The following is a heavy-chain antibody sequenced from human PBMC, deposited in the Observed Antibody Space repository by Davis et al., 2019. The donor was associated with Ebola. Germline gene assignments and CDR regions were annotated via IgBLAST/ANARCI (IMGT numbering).Heavy chain of an antibody. V-gene: IGHV4-59*08. D-gene: IGHD6-13*01. CDR3: ARLEAAAGGVHFDY. Sequence: SETLSLTCTVSGGSISSYYWSWIRQPPGKGLEWIGYIYYSGSTNYNPSLKSRVTMSVDTSKNQFSLKLSSVTAADTAVYYCARLEAAAGGVHFDYWGQGTLVTVSS. CDR1: GGSISSYY. J-gene: IGHJ4*02. CDR2: IYYSGST.